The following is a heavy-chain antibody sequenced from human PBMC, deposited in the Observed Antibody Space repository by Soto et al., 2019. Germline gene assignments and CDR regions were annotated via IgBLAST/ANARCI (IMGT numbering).Heavy chain of an antibody. V-gene: IGHV3-23*01. CDR2: ISSSGGST. D-gene: IGHD6-6*01. J-gene: IGHJ4*02. Sequence: PGGSLRLSCAASGFTFSTYAMSWVRQAPGKGLEWVSVISSSGGSTYYADSVKGRFTISRDNSKNTLYLQMNSLRAEDTAVYYSARKAQAARHFDYWGQGALVTV. CDR1: GFTFSTYA. CDR3: ARKAQAARHFDY.